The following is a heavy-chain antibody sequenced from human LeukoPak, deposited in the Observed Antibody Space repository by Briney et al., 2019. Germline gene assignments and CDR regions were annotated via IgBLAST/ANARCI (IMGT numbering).Heavy chain of an antibody. CDR1: GGSFSAYY. V-gene: IGHV4-34*01. CDR2: INHSGST. J-gene: IGHJ6*03. D-gene: IGHD3-22*01. CDR3: ARHPYYDSSGYHHYYYYMDV. Sequence: SETLSLTCAVYGGSFSAYYWNWIRQPPGKGLEWIGQINHSGSTNYNTSLKSRVTISVDTSKNQFSLMLTSVTAADTAVYYCARHPYYDSSGYHHYYYYMDVWGKGTTVTISS.